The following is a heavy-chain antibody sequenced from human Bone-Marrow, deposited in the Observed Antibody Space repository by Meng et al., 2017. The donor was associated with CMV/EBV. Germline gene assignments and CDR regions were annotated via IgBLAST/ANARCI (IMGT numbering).Heavy chain of an antibody. Sequence: GGSLRLSCAASGFTFSSYAMHWVRQAPGKGLEWVAIISFDGSTKYYADSVKGRFTISRDNSKNTLYLQMNSLRAEDTGVYYCARTRYSSSWYTFDYWGQGNLVTVSS. V-gene: IGHV3-30-3*01. D-gene: IGHD6-13*01. CDR1: GFTFSSYA. CDR3: ARTRYSSSWYTFDY. J-gene: IGHJ4*02. CDR2: ISFDGSTK.